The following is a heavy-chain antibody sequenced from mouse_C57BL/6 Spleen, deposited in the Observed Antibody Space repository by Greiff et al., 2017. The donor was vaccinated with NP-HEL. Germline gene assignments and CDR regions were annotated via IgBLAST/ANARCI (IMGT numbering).Heavy chain of an antibody. J-gene: IGHJ2*01. CDR1: GYTFTSYD. V-gene: IGHV1-85*01. CDR2: IYPRDGST. D-gene: IGHD2-3*01. CDR3: ARYDAPNYFDY. Sequence: VQLVESGPELVKPGASVKLSCKASGYTFTSYDINWVKQRPGQGLEWIGWIYPRDGSTKYNEKFKGKATLTVDTSSSTAYMELHSLTSEDSAVYFCARYDAPNYFDYWGQGTTLTVSS.